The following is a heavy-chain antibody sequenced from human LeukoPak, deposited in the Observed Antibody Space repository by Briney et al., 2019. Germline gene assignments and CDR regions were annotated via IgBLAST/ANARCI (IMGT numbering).Heavy chain of an antibody. CDR2: INPNSGGT. Sequence: ASVKVSCKASGYTFTGYYMHWVRQAPGQGLEWMGRINPNSGGTNYAQKFQGRVTMTRDTSISTAYMELSSLRSEDTAVYYCARDGCSSTSCYVSWFDPWGQGTLVTVSS. CDR3: ARDGCSSTSCYVSWFDP. D-gene: IGHD2-2*01. V-gene: IGHV1-2*06. CDR1: GYTFTGYY. J-gene: IGHJ5*02.